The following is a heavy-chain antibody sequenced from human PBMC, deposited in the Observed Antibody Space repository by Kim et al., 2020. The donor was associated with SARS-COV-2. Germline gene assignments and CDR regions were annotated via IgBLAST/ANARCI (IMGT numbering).Heavy chain of an antibody. D-gene: IGHD3-22*01. V-gene: IGHV4-59*12. CDR3: ARDSDYDLRAFDI. J-gene: IGHJ3*02. Sequence: YHPSPQGRVTISVDTSKNQCSLKLSSVTATDTAVYYCARDSDYDLRAFDIWGQGTMVTVSS.